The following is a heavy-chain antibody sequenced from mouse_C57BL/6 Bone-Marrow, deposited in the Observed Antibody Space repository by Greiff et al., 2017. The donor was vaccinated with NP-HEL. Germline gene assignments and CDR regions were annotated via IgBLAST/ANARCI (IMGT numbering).Heavy chain of an antibody. V-gene: IGHV1-4*01. D-gene: IGHD1-1*01. CDR1: GYTFTSYT. CDR2: INPSSGYT. CDR3: ARGSTTV. Sequence: VKLMESGAELARPGASVKMSCKASGYTFTSYTMHWVKQRPGQGLEWIGYINPSSGYTKYNQKFKDKATLTADKSSSTAYMQLSSLTSEDSAVYYCARGSTTVWGQGTSVTVSS. J-gene: IGHJ4*01.